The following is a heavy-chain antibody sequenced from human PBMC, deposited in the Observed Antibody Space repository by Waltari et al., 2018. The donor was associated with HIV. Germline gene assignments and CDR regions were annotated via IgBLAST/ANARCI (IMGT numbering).Heavy chain of an antibody. Sequence: QLKLQESGPGLVTPSETLSLSCTVSGGSVRRSSYFWGWIRQPPGKGLEWIGSLFDSGNSYYNPSFNSRANISVDTSKNQLSLILTSVTAADTAVYFCARDWDIDTACMDVWGQGTTVTVSS. J-gene: IGHJ6*02. CDR1: GGSVRRSSYF. CDR2: LFDSGNS. V-gene: IGHV4-39*07. D-gene: IGHD1-26*01. CDR3: ARDWDIDTACMDV.